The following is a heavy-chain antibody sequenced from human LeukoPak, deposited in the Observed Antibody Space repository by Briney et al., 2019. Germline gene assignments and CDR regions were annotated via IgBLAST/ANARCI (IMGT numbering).Heavy chain of an antibody. V-gene: IGHV3-74*01. CDR1: GFTLSRNW. Sequence: GGSLRLSCAASGFTLSRNWMNWVRHVPGKGLVWVSFINTDGSSTVYADSVRGRFTISRDNAKNTLYLQMNSLRAEDTAVYFCARDAAGEFDLWGQGTLVTVSS. CDR3: ARDAAGEFDL. CDR2: INTDGSST. D-gene: IGHD2-15*01. J-gene: IGHJ4*02.